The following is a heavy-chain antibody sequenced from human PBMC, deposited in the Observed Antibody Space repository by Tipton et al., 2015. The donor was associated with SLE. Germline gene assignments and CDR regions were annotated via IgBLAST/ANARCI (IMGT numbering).Heavy chain of an antibody. CDR2: INHSGST. V-gene: IGHV4-34*01. D-gene: IGHD5-24*01. CDR3: ARGSLTDGYATLYYVDY. CDR1: GESFSGHY. J-gene: IGHJ4*02. Sequence: TLSLTCAVYGESFSGHYWSWIRQPPGKGLEWIGEINHSGSTNYNPSLKSRVTISVDTSKNQFSLILTSVTAADTAVYYCARGSLTDGYATLYYVDYWGQGILVTVSS.